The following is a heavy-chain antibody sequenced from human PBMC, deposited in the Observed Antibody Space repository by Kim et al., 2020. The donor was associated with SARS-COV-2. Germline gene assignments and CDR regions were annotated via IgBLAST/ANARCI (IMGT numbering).Heavy chain of an antibody. J-gene: IGHJ4*02. CDR1: GGSISSGGYY. CDR2: IYYSGST. V-gene: IGHV4-31*03. Sequence: SETLSLTCTVSGGSISSGGYYWSWIRQHPGKGLEWIGYIYYSGSTYYNPSLKSRVTISVDTSKNQFSLKLSSVTAADTAVYYCARVCLAWGSYRFFDYWGQGTLVTVSS. CDR3: ARVCLAWGSYRFFDY. D-gene: IGHD3-16*02.